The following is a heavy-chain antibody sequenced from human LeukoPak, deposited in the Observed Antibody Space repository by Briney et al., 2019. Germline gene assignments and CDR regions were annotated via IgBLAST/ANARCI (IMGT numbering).Heavy chain of an antibody. CDR1: GGSISTYY. CDR3: ARGGGYASPIGY. CDR2: TYHSGST. V-gene: IGHV4-59*01. D-gene: IGHD5-12*01. Sequence: SETLSLTCTLSGGSISTYYWSWVRQPPGKGLEWIGYTYHSGSTNYNPSLKSRVTISVDTSKNQFSLKLSSVTAADTAVYYCARGGGYASPIGYWGQGALVTVSS. J-gene: IGHJ4*02.